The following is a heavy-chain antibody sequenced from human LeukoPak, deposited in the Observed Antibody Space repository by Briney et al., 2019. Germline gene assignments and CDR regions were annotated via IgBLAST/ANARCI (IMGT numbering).Heavy chain of an antibody. CDR2: ISSSGGTI. CDR3: ARVSDVSVAAYFDY. V-gene: IGHV3-11*01. CDR1: GFTFSNYY. Sequence: GGSLRLSCAASGFTFSNYYMSWIRQAPGKGLEWVSYISSSGGTIFYADSVKGRFTTSRDNAKNSLYLQMTSLGAEDTALYYCARVSDVSVAAYFDYWGQGTLVTVSS. D-gene: IGHD6-19*01. J-gene: IGHJ4*02.